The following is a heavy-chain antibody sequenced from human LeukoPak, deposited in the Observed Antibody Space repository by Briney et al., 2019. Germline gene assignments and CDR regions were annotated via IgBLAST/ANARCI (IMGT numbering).Heavy chain of an antibody. CDR2: TNPSGGST. CDR1: GYTFTSYY. J-gene: IGHJ5*02. Sequence: ASVKVSCKASGYTFTSYYMHWVRQAPGQGLEWMGITNPSGGSTSYAQKFQGRVTMTRDMSTSTVYMELSSLRSEDTAVYYCARGTGTPYSGYDTNWFDPWGQGTLVTVSS. V-gene: IGHV1-46*01. CDR3: ARGTGTPYSGYDTNWFDP. D-gene: IGHD5-12*01.